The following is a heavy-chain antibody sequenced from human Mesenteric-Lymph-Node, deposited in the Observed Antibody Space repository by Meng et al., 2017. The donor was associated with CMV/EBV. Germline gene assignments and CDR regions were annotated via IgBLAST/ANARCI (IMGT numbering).Heavy chain of an antibody. CDR3: ARGSPLRFSPYYGMDV. V-gene: IGHV3-74*01. CDR2: IKSDGISA. D-gene: IGHD5-12*01. Sequence: GESLKISCAASGFTVSDYWMHWVRQAPGKGLVWVSRIKSDGISATYADSVKGRFTISRDNSKNTVYLQMNSLTTEDTAVYYCARGSPLRFSPYYGMDVWGQGSTVTVSS. J-gene: IGHJ6*02. CDR1: GFTVSDYW.